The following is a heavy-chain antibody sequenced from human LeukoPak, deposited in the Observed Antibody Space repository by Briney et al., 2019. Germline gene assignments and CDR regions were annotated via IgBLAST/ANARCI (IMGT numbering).Heavy chain of an antibody. Sequence: ASVKVSCKVSGYTFNFYGISWVRQAPGQGLGWMGWISAYNGNTNYAQKVQGRVTMTTDTSTTTAYMELRSLRSDDTAVYFCARDDYGSGSFSPFLYWGQGTLVTVSS. CDR3: ARDDYGSGSFSPFLY. D-gene: IGHD3-10*01. CDR1: GYTFNFYG. J-gene: IGHJ1*01. V-gene: IGHV1-18*01. CDR2: ISAYNGNT.